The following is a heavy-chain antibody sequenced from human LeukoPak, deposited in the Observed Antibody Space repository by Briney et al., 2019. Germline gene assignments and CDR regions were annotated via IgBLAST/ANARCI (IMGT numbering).Heavy chain of an antibody. V-gene: IGHV5-51*01. Sequence: GEPLKISCKGSGYSFTSYWIGWVRQMPGKGLEWMGIIYPGDSDTRYSPSFQGQVTISADKSISTAYLQWSSLKASDTAMYYCASRHGDPPGGYYYMDVWGKGTTVTVSS. J-gene: IGHJ6*03. D-gene: IGHD4-17*01. CDR1: GYSFTSYW. CDR3: ASRHGDPPGGYYYMDV. CDR2: IYPGDSDT.